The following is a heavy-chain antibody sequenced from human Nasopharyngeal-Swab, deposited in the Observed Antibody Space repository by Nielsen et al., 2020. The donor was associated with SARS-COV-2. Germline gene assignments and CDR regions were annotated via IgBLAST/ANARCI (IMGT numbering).Heavy chain of an antibody. V-gene: IGHV3-53*01. Sequence: GGSLRLSCAASGVTVSNNYMSWVRQAPGKGLEWVSVIYSGGSTYYADSVKGRFTISRDNSKNTLYLQMNSLRAEDTAVYYCARDFWNDAFDIWGQGTMVTVSS. CDR3: ARDFWNDAFDI. D-gene: IGHD3-3*01. J-gene: IGHJ3*02. CDR1: GVTVSNNY. CDR2: IYSGGST.